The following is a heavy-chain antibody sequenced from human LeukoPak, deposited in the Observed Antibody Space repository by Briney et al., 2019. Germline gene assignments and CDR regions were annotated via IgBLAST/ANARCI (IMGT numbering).Heavy chain of an antibody. D-gene: IGHD5-24*01. CDR1: GFTFSSYW. Sequence: PGGSLRLSCAASGFTFSSYWMSWVRQAPGKGLEWVANIKKDGSEKSYVEWGKGRFTISRDNAKNSLYLQMNSLRAEDTAVYYCARDSWRWLQLFDYWGQGTLVTVSS. V-gene: IGHV3-7*01. J-gene: IGHJ4*02. CDR2: IKKDGSEK. CDR3: ARDSWRWLQLFDY.